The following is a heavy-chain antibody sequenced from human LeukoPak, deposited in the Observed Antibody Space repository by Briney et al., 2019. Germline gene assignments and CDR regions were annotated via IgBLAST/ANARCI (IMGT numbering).Heavy chain of an antibody. V-gene: IGHV4-4*07. CDR1: GDSINTDY. J-gene: IGHJ4*02. Sequence: SETLSLTCSVSGDSINTDYWSWIRQPAGKGPEWIGRIYSSGTTDYNPSLKSRVTMSLDKSKNQFSLKLTSVTAADTAVYYCARADSSSAYTAFDSWGQGTLVTVSS. CDR3: ARADSSSAYTAFDS. CDR2: IYSSGTT. D-gene: IGHD2-2*01.